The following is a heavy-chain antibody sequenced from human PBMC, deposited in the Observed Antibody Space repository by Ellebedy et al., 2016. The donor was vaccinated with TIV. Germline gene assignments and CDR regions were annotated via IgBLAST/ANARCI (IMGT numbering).Heavy chain of an antibody. D-gene: IGHD3-10*01. J-gene: IGHJ4*02. Sequence: GGSLRLSXAASGFTFDDYAMHWVRQAPGKGLEWVSGISWNSGSIGYADSVKGRFTISRDNAKNSLYLQMNSLRAEDTAVYYCARDSVRSGSYYFDYWGQGTLVTVSS. CDR2: ISWNSGSI. CDR3: ARDSVRSGSYYFDY. V-gene: IGHV3-9*01. CDR1: GFTFDDYA.